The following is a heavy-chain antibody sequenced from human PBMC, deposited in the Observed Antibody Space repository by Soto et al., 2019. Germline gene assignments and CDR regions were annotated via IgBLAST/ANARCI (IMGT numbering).Heavy chain of an antibody. CDR1: GFTFSSYA. CDR3: AKDEGYCSGGSCYEQNYFDY. Sequence: GGSLRLSCAASGFTFSSYAMSWVRQAPGKGLEWVSAISGSGGSTYYADSVKGRFTISRDNSKNTLYLQMNSLRAEDTAVYYCAKDEGYCSGGSCYEQNYFDYWGQGTLVTVSS. V-gene: IGHV3-23*01. CDR2: ISGSGGST. D-gene: IGHD2-15*01. J-gene: IGHJ4*02.